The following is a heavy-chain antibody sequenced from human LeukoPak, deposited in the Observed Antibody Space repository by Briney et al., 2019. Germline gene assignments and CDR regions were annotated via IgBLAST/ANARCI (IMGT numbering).Heavy chain of an antibody. CDR2: ISYSGNT. D-gene: IGHD5-12*01. CDR3: ARAPVATPSEFDY. Sequence: SETLSLTCTVSGDSISSGGYYWSWIRQHPGKGLEWIGYISYSGNTYYNPSLKSRAAISADTPKNQFSLKLSSTTAADTAVYYCARAPVATPSEFDYWGQGTLVAVSS. V-gene: IGHV4-31*03. CDR1: GDSISSGGYY. J-gene: IGHJ4*02.